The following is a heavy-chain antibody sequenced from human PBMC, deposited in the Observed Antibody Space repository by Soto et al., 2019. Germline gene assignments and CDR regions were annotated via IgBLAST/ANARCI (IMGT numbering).Heavy chain of an antibody. J-gene: IGHJ3*02. V-gene: IGHV3-53*01. D-gene: IGHD2-21*02. CDR2: IYTDGRT. CDR3: ARGGHGGHSSPAADRFDI. Sequence: GGSLRLSCAASGFFVSNNYMNWVRQAPGKGLEWVSVIYTDGRTAYADSVKGRFTISRDNSKNTLYLQMSSLRPEDTAVYYCARGGHGGHSSPAADRFDIWGRGTMVPVSS. CDR1: GFFVSNNY.